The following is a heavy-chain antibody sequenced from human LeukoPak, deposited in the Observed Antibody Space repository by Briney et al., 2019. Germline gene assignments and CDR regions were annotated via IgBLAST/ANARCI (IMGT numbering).Heavy chain of an antibody. J-gene: IGHJ3*02. CDR1: GYTFTSYG. V-gene: IGHV1-18*01. Sequence: ASVKVSCKASGYTFTSYGLSWVRQAPGPGVEWMGWISAYNGNTNYAQTLQGRVTMTTDTSTSTAYMELRSLRSDDTAVYYCARDVVGRTWGHDAFDIWGRGTMVTVSS. CDR2: ISAYNGNT. CDR3: ARDVVGRTWGHDAFDI. D-gene: IGHD1-26*01.